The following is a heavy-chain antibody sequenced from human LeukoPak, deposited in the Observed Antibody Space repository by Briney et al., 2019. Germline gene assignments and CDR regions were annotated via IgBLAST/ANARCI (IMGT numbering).Heavy chain of an antibody. J-gene: IGHJ4*02. CDR3: ARDYYDILTGYYATFDY. V-gene: IGHV3-21*04. D-gene: IGHD3-9*01. CDR2: ITSSSSYV. CDR1: GFTFSSYS. Sequence: GGSLRLSCAAAGFTFSSYSMNWVRQAPGKGLEWVSSITSSSSYVYYADSLKGRFTISRDNARNSLYLQMNSLRAEDTAVYYCARDYYDILTGYYATFDYWGQGTLVTVSS.